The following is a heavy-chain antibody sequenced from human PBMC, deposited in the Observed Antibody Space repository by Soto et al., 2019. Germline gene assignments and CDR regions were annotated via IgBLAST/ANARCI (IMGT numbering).Heavy chain of an antibody. Sequence: SETLSLTCTVSGGSISTSVYYWGWIRQPPGRGLEWMANIYYSGSVYYNPSLKSRVSTSVDTSKNQFSLKLRSVTAADTAVYYCARQGSRAFDIWGQGTMVT. V-gene: IGHV4-39*01. CDR2: IYYSGSV. CDR3: ARQGSRAFDI. D-gene: IGHD2-15*01. J-gene: IGHJ3*02. CDR1: GGSISTSVYY.